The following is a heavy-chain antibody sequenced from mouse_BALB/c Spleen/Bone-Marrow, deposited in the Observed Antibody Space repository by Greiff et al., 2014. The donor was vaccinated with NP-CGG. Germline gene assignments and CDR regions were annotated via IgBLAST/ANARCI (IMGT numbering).Heavy chain of an antibody. CDR2: IDPANGNT. V-gene: IGHV14-3*02. CDR3: AVYYYGYYFDY. J-gene: IGHJ2*01. D-gene: IGHD1-2*01. CDR1: GFNMKDTY. Sequence: EVQLQQSGAELVKPGVSVKLSCTASGFNMKDTYMHWVKQRPEQGLEWIGRIDPANGNTKYDPKFQGKATITADTSSNTAYLQLSSLTSEDTAVYYCAVYYYGYYFDYWGQGTTLTVSS.